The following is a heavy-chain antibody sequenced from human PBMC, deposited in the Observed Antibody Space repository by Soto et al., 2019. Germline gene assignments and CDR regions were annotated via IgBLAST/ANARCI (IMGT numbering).Heavy chain of an antibody. CDR2: IYWDDDK. Sequence: SGPTLVNPTQTLTLTCTFSGFSLSTSGVGVGWIRQPPGKALEWLALIYWDDDKRYSPSLKSRLTITKDTSKNQVVLTMTNMDPVDTATYYCARLSITMVRGVIMAHDAFDIWGQGTMVT. D-gene: IGHD3-10*01. J-gene: IGHJ3*02. V-gene: IGHV2-5*02. CDR3: ARLSITMVRGVIMAHDAFDI. CDR1: GFSLSTSGVG.